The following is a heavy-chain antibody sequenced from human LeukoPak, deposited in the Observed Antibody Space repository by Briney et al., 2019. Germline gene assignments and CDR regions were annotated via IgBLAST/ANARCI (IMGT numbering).Heavy chain of an antibody. CDR3: ARLGGSPNCLDH. V-gene: IGHV4-39*01. CDR1: YGSISSGGYY. J-gene: IGHJ5*02. CDR2: IHYSGNT. Sequence: SETLSLTCTVSYGSISSGGYYWRWIRQPPGKGLEWVGSIHYSGNTHNNPSLKSRVTISVDTSKNQISLQLSSVTAADTAMYYCARLGGSPNCLDHWGQGTLVTVSS.